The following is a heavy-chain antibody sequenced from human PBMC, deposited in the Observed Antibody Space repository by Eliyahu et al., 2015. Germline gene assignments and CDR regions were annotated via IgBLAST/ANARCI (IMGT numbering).Heavy chain of an antibody. J-gene: IGHJ6*02. CDR2: INHSGST. CDR3: ARVGGYSYGYGMGYGSGSYYRNYYYGMDV. D-gene: IGHD3-10*01. V-gene: IGHV4-34*01. CDR1: GGSFSGYY. Sequence: QVQLQQWGAGLLKPSETLSLTCAVYGGSFSGYYWSWIRXPPGKGLEWIGEINHSGSTNYNPSLKSRVTISVDTSKNQFSLKLSSVTAADTAVYYCARVGGYSYGYGMGYGSGSYYRNYYYGMDVWGQGTTVTVSS.